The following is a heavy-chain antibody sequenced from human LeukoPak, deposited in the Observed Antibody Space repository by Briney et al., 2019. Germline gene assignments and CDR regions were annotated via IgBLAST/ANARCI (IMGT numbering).Heavy chain of an antibody. D-gene: IGHD5-24*01. CDR3: ARGRDGYNSP. CDR1: GYSISSGYY. J-gene: IGHJ4*02. V-gene: IGHV4-38-2*02. CDR2: IYHSGST. Sequence: SETLSLTCTVSGYSISSGYYWGWIRQPPGKGLEWIGSIYHSGSTYYNPSLKSRVTISVDTSKNQFSLKLSSVTAADTAVYYCARGRDGYNSPWGQGTLVTVSS.